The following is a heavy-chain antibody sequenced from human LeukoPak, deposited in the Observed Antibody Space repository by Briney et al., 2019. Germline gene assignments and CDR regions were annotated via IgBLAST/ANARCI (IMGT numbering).Heavy chain of an antibody. V-gene: IGHV3-15*01. CDR2: IKSKTDGGTT. J-gene: IGHJ3*02. CDR1: GFTFSNAW. Sequence: GGSLRLSCAASGFTFSNAWMSWVRQAPGKGLEWVGRIKSKTDGGTTVYAAPVKGRFSISRDDSKNTLYLQMNSLKTEDTAVYYCARGGSYLSAFDIWGQGTMVTVSS. CDR3: ARGGSYLSAFDI. D-gene: IGHD1-26*01.